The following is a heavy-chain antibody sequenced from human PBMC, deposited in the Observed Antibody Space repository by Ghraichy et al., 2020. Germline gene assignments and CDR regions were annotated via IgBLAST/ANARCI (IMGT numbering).Heavy chain of an antibody. V-gene: IGHV4-34*01. CDR3: ARPISIAHRRGVFDY. Sequence: SETLSLTCGVYGGSFSGYYWTWIRQPPGKGLEWIGEINHSGTTNYNPSLKSRVTILIDTSKKQLSLKLSSVSAADTAVYYCARPISIAHRRGVFDYWGQGTLVTVSS. CDR1: GGSFSGYY. CDR2: INHSGTT. D-gene: IGHD3-3*02. J-gene: IGHJ4*02.